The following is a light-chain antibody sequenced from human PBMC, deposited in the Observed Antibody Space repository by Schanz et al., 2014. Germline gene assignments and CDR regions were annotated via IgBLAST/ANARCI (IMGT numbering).Light chain of an antibody. V-gene: IGLV2-14*01. CDR2: DVT. J-gene: IGLJ2*01. Sequence: QSALTQPASVSGSPGQSITISCTGTSSDVGGYNYVSWYQQHPGKAPKLMTYDVTTRPSGVSNRFSGSKSGNTASLTISGLQAEDEAYYYCSSYTSSRTVVFGGGTKVTVL. CDR3: SSYTSSRTVV. CDR1: SSDVGGYNY.